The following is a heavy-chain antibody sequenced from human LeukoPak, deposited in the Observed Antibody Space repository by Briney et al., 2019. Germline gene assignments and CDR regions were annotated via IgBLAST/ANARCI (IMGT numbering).Heavy chain of an antibody. CDR1: GFTVSANY. CDR2: LYPGGST. D-gene: IGHD3-16*01. Sequence: GGSLGLSCAASGFTVSANYMGWVREAPGKGLELVSVLYPGGSTYYIDSVKGRFTISRDNSKNTVYLHMNSLRADDTAVYYCARLGATFDDKYYCDYWGQGTLVTVSS. CDR3: ARLGATFDDKYYCDY. V-gene: IGHV3-53*01. J-gene: IGHJ4*02.